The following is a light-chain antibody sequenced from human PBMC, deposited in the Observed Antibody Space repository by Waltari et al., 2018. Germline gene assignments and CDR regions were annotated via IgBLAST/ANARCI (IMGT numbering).Light chain of an antibody. CDR3: VLYMGSGISV. CDR1: SGSVSTNFY. J-gene: IGLJ3*02. Sequence: QTVVTQEPSFSVSPGGTVTLTCGLISGSVSTNFYPTWYQQTPGQAPRTLLYSTKTRSSGVHDSFSGSILGNKAALTITGAQADDESDYYCVLYMGSGISVFGGGTKLTVL. V-gene: IGLV8-61*01. CDR2: STK.